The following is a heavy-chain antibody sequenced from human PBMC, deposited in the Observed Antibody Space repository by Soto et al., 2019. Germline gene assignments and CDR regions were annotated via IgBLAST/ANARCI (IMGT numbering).Heavy chain of an antibody. Sequence: QVQLVQSGAEVKKPGASVKVSCKASGHTFTNYGITWVRQAPGQGLEWMGWISAYNGNTNYAQMLQGRVTMTTDTSTSTAYMELRSLRSDDTAVYYGARRKGANCISTSCYNWFDPWGQGTLVTVSS. D-gene: IGHD2-2*01. V-gene: IGHV1-18*01. CDR1: GHTFTNYG. CDR3: ARRKGANCISTSCYNWFDP. CDR2: ISAYNGNT. J-gene: IGHJ5*02.